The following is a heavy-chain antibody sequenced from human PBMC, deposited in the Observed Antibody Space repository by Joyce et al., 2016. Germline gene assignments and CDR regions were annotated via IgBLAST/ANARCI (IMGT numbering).Heavy chain of an antibody. CDR2: ISMTGNTV. CDR1: GFTFSDYY. Sequence: QVQLVESGGGLVKPGGSLRLSCAASGFTFSDYYMSWIRQPPGKGLEWRSYISMTGNTVYEADSVKGRFTISRDNAKNSLYLQLNGLRAEDTAVYYCARDLDSDILTGGFQHWGQGTLVTVSS. V-gene: IGHV3-11*01. CDR3: ARDLDSDILTGGFQH. D-gene: IGHD3-9*01. J-gene: IGHJ1*01.